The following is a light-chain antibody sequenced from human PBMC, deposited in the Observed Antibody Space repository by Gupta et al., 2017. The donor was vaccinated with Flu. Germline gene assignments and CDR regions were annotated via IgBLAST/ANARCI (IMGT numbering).Light chain of an antibody. CDR2: GAS. CDR1: RSIRNN. Sequence: ATLFVSPGERATLSCRASRSIRNNLDWFKQKPGQAPRLLIYGASTRDTGIPDRFSGSGYGTELTLTISSRQSEDFVVYYCQQYDRWPPITFGQGTRLEIK. CDR3: QQYDRWPPIT. V-gene: IGKV3-15*01. J-gene: IGKJ5*01.